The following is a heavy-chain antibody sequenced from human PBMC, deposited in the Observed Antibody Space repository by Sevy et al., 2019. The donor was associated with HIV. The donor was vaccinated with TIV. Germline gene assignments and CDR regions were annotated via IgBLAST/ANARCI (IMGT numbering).Heavy chain of an antibody. V-gene: IGHV4-59*08. CDR1: GGSINSDH. CDR3: ARLNDFDI. CDR2: VYYTGGP. Sequence: SETLSLTCTVSGGSINSDHWNWIRQPPGKGLEWIGYVYYTGGPTYNPSLKNRVTISVNRTKIQLSLKLTSVTAADTAAYYCARLNDFDIWGQVTMVTVSS. D-gene: IGHD2-8*01. J-gene: IGHJ3*02.